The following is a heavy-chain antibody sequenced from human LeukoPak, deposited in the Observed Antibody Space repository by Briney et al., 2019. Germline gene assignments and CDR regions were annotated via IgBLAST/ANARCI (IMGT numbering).Heavy chain of an antibody. CDR1: GFTFSSYA. D-gene: IGHD6-25*01. CDR2: ISYDGSNK. CDR3: ARGLIPGYPYYYGMDV. Sequence: GGSLRLSCAASGFTFSSYAMHWVRQAPGKGLEWVAVISYDGSNKYYADSVKGRFTISRDNSKNTLYLQMNSLRAEDTAVYYCARGLIPGYPYYYGMDVWGQGTTVTVSS. V-gene: IGHV3-30-3*01. J-gene: IGHJ6*02.